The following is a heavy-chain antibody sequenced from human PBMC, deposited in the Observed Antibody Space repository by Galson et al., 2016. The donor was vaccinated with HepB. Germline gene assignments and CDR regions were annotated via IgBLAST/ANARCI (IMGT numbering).Heavy chain of an antibody. D-gene: IGHD3-22*01. CDR2: ISGSGGST. CDR3: ARAAHSSGYCDVFDI. CDR1: GFTFSNAW. Sequence: SLRLSCAASGFTFSNAWMSWVRQAPGKGLEWVSAISGSGGSTYYADSVKGRFTISRDNSGNTVDLQMNSLRAEDTAVYYCARAAHSSGYCDVFDIWGQGTKVTVSS. J-gene: IGHJ3*02. V-gene: IGHV3-23*01.